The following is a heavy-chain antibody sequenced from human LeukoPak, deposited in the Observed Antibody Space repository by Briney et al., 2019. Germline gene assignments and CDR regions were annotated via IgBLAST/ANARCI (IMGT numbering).Heavy chain of an antibody. CDR1: GYSISSGYY. CDR2: IYHSGST. CDR3: ARGGWELHSLDY. D-gene: IGHD1-26*01. Sequence: SGTLSLTCTVSGYSISSGYYWGWTRQPPGKGLEWIGSIYHSGSTYYNPSLKSRVTISVDTSKNQFSLKLSSVTAADTAVYYCARGGWELHSLDYWGQGTLVTVSS. V-gene: IGHV4-38-2*02. J-gene: IGHJ4*02.